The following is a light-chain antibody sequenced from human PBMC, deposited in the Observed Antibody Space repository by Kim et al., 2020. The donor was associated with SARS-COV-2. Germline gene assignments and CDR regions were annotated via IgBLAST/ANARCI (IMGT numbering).Light chain of an antibody. CDR1: SLRSYY. V-gene: IGLV3-19*01. J-gene: IGLJ1*01. Sequence: VALGKTVRITCQGDSLRSYYGSWYQQKPGQAPVLVIYGKNNRPSGIPGRFSGSSSGNTASLTITGAQAEDEADYYCNSRDSSGNYVFGTGTKVTVL. CDR3: NSRDSSGNYV. CDR2: GKN.